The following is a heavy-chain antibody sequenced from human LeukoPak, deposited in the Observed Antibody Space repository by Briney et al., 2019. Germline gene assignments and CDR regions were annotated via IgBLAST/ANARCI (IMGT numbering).Heavy chain of an antibody. Sequence: SETLSLTCTVSGGSISSSSYYWGWIRQPPGKVLEWIGSIYYSGSTYYNPSLKSRVTISVDTSKNQFSLKLSSVTAADTAVYYCARRRPGNCSGGSCYSYRQYYFDYWGQGTLVTVSS. CDR2: IYYSGST. D-gene: IGHD2-15*01. J-gene: IGHJ4*02. V-gene: IGHV4-39*01. CDR3: ARRRPGNCSGGSCYSYRQYYFDY. CDR1: GGSISSSSYY.